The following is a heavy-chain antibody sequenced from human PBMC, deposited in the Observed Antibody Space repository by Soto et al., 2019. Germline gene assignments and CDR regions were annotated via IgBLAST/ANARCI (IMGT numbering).Heavy chain of an antibody. CDR3: AKGSGDFLRSDGLDV. V-gene: IGHV3-30-3*01. CDR2: ISYDGSNK. D-gene: IGHD4-17*01. Sequence: PGGSLRLSCAASGFTFSSYAMHWVRQAPGKGLEWVAVISYDGSNKYYADSVKGRFTISRDNSKNTLYLQMNSLRAEDKAVYYCAKGSGDFLRSDGLDVWGQGTVVTVSS. J-gene: IGHJ3*01. CDR1: GFTFSSYA.